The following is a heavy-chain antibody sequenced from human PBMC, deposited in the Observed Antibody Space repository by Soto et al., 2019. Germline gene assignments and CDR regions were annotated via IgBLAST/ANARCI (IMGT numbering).Heavy chain of an antibody. V-gene: IGHV3-66*01. D-gene: IGHD2-15*01. J-gene: IGHJ4*02. CDR2: IYADGTT. Sequence: EVQLVDSGGGLVRTGGSLRLSCAASGFTVSSNYISWVRQAPGKGLEWVSVIYADGTTYYADSVKDRFTISRDNSKNTVSLQMGSLRAEDTAVYYCAVDIEVTGMGHYYFDYWGQGALVTVSS. CDR3: AVDIEVTGMGHYYFDY. CDR1: GFTVSSNY.